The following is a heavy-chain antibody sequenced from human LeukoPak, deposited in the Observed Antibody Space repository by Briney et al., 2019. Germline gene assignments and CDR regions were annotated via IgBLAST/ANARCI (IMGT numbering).Heavy chain of an antibody. CDR3: ATGRFPWNPTAFDY. V-gene: IGHV1-69*05. CDR2: IIPIFGTA. CDR1: GGTFSSYA. Sequence: SVKVSCKASGGTFSSYAISWVRQAPGQGLEWMGGIIPIFGTANYAQKFQGRVTITTDESTSTAYMELSSLRSEDTAVYYCATGRFPWNPTAFDYWGQGTLVTVSS. D-gene: IGHD1-1*01. J-gene: IGHJ4*02.